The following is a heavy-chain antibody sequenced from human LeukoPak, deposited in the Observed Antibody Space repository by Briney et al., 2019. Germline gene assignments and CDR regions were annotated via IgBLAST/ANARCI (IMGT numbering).Heavy chain of an antibody. Sequence: GGSLRLSCAASGFTFRNHWMHWVRQTPGKGLVWVSRISSDGSSTTYADSVKGRFTISRDNAKNTLYLQMNNLRAENTAMYYCARDQRVTGRPDIDYWGQGTLVIVSS. CDR3: ARDQRVTGRPDIDY. V-gene: IGHV3-74*03. CDR2: ISSDGSST. D-gene: IGHD6-6*01. J-gene: IGHJ4*02. CDR1: GFTFRNHW.